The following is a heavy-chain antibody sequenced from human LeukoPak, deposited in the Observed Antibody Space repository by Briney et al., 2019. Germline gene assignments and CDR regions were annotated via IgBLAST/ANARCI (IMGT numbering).Heavy chain of an antibody. Sequence: SETLSLTCSVSDGSITSHYWNWIRQPPGRGLEWIGYAYHSGSTNYNPSLKSRVTISVDTSKNQFSLKLNSMTAADTTVYYCARTPGNTLDYWGQGTLVTVSS. CDR3: ARTPGNTLDY. J-gene: IGHJ4*02. D-gene: IGHD1-14*01. CDR2: AYHSGST. CDR1: DGSITSHY. V-gene: IGHV4-59*11.